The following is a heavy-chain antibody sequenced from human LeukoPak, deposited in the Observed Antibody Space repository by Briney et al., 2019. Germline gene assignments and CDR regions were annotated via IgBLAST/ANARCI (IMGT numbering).Heavy chain of an antibody. J-gene: IGHJ4*02. V-gene: IGHV4-38-2*01. D-gene: IGHD2-21*02. CDR3: ARGPPIVVVTAQLDY. CDR2: FYLSGSN. CDR1: GYSISGGYY. Sequence: SETLSLTCAVSGYSISGGYYWGRIGQPPGKGLEGIGSFYLSGSNYYNPPLRSRVSISVDTSKTHFSLKLSSVTAADTAVYYCARGPPIVVVTAQLDYWGQGTLVTVSS.